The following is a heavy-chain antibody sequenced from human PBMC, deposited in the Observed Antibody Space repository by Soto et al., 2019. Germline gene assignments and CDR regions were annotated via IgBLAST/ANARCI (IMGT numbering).Heavy chain of an antibody. CDR2: IKEDGRET. Sequence: EVLVVESGGGLVQPGGSLRLSCAVSGFTFSGGYWMKWVRQAPGKGLEWVATIKEDGRETYYVDSVKGRFTISRDSAKNSLLLQMNSLRVRDTAAYYCASARGYWVQGTRVSVSS. CDR1: GFTFSGGYW. CDR3: ASARGY. V-gene: IGHV3-7*03. J-gene: IGHJ4*02. D-gene: IGHD3-10*01.